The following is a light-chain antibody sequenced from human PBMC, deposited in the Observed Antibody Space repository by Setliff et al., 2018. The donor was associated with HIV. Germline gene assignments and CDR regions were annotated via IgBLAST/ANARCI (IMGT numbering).Light chain of an antibody. CDR3: CSFTDITTGWV. CDR1: SSDVGGYNY. Sequence: QSALTQPASVSGSPGQSITMSCTGTSSDVGGYNYVSWYQQHPGKAPKLIIYEVSNRPSGVSNRFSGSKSDNTASLTISGLQTEDGADYYCCSFTDITTGWVFGGGTKVTVL. V-gene: IGLV2-14*01. CDR2: EVS. J-gene: IGLJ3*02.